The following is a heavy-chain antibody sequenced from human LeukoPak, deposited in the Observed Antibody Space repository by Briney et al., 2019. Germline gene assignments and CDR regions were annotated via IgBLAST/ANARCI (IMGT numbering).Heavy chain of an antibody. Sequence: SETLSLTCTVSGGSISSSSYYWGWIRQPPGKGLEWIGSIYYSGSTYYNPSLKSRVTISVDTSKNQFSLKLSSVPAADTAVYYCARRAREGYYFDYWGQGTLVTVSS. CDR2: IYYSGST. CDR1: GGSISSSSYY. J-gene: IGHJ4*02. CDR3: ARRAREGYYFDY. D-gene: IGHD6-13*01. V-gene: IGHV4-39*01.